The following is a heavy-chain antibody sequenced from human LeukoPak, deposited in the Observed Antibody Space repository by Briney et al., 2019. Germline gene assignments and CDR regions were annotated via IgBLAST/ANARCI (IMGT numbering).Heavy chain of an antibody. CDR2: ISSSSSYI. V-gene: IGHV3-21*01. CDR1: GFTFSSYS. Sequence: GGSLRLSCSASGFTFSSYSMNWVRQAPGKGLEWVSSISSSSSYIYYADSVKGRFTISRDNAKNSLYLQMNSLRAEDTAVYYCARALPSPLYSGSYADAFDIWGQGTMVTVSS. CDR3: ARALPSPLYSGSYADAFDI. D-gene: IGHD1-26*01. J-gene: IGHJ3*02.